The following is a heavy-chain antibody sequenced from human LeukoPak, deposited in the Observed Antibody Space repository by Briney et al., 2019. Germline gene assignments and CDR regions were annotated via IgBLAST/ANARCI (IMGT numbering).Heavy chain of an antibody. Sequence: PGRSLRLSCAASGFTFADFWMTWVRQSPGKGLEWVANIQQDGSVTHYLDSLMGRLTISRDNTKRSLYLQMNSLRAEDTAVYYCVRDLSPDTSDLFLDALDVWGQGTMVTVSS. V-gene: IGHV3-7*01. CDR1: GFTFADFW. CDR3: VRDLSPDTSDLFLDALDV. J-gene: IGHJ3*01. D-gene: IGHD3-9*01. CDR2: IQQDGSVT.